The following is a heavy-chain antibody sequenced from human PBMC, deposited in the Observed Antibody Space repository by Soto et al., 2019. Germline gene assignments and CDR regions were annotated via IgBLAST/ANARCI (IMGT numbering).Heavy chain of an antibody. V-gene: IGHV4-4*07. J-gene: IGHJ5*02. CDR1: GGSISSYY. Sequence: QVQLQESGPGLVTPSETLSLTCTVSGGSISSYYWSWIRQPAGKGLEWIGRIYTSGSTNYNPSLKSRVTMSVDTSKNQFSLKLSSVTAADTAVYYCARDREWELDLNWFDPWGQGTLVTVSS. D-gene: IGHD1-26*01. CDR2: IYTSGST. CDR3: ARDREWELDLNWFDP.